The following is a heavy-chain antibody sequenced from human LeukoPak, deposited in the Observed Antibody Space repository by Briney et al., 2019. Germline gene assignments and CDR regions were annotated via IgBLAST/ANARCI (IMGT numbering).Heavy chain of an antibody. Sequence: SETLSLTCAVYGGSFSGYYWSWIRQPPGKGLEWIGYIYYSGSTNYNPSLKSRVTISVDTSKNQFSLKLSSVTAADTAVYYCASMTTNYWGQGTLVTVSS. J-gene: IGHJ4*02. D-gene: IGHD4-11*01. CDR2: IYYSGST. V-gene: IGHV4-59*01. CDR1: GGSFSGYY. CDR3: ASMTTNY.